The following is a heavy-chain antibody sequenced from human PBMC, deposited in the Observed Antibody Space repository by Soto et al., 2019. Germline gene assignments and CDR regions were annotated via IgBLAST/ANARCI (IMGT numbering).Heavy chain of an antibody. J-gene: IGHJ5*02. D-gene: IGHD2-21*02. CDR1: VVSISSGDYY. V-gene: IGHV4-31*03. Sequence: TLSLTCTFSVVSISSGDYYCSWIRQHPWKGLEWIGNIYSSGNTDYNPSLKSRLTISLDTSKNQFSLKMSSMTAADTAVYYCAREYCGTDCLSRNWFDPWGQGTPVTVSS. CDR3: AREYCGTDCLSRNWFDP. CDR2: IYSSGNT.